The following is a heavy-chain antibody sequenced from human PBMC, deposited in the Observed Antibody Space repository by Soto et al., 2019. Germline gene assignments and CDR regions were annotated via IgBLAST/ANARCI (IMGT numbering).Heavy chain of an antibody. CDR1: GFTVSSNY. J-gene: IGHJ6*02. Sequence: GGSLRLSCAASGFTVSSNYMSWVRQAPGKGLEWVSVIYSGGSTYYADSVKGRFTISRDNSKNTLYLQMNSLRAEDTAVYYCAREWERGYYYGSGAYYYGMDVWGQGTTVTVSS. CDR2: IYSGGST. CDR3: AREWERGYYYGSGAYYYGMDV. D-gene: IGHD3-10*01. V-gene: IGHV3-53*01.